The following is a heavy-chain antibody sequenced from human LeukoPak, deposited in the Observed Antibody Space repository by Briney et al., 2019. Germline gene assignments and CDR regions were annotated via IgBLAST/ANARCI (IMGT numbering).Heavy chain of an antibody. CDR3: ARRITILRGFDY. J-gene: IGHJ4*02. V-gene: IGHV4-39*01. Sequence: SETLSLTCTVSGGSISSSNYYWDWIRQPPGKGLEWIGSIYYSGSTYYNPSLKSRVTIFVDTSKNQLSLKLSSVTAADTAVYYCARRITILRGFDYWGQGTLVTVSS. CDR1: GGSISSSNYY. D-gene: IGHD3-10*01. CDR2: IYYSGST.